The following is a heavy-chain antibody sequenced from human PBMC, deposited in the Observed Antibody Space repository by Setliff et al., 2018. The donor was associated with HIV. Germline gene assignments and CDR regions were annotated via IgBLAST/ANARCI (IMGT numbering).Heavy chain of an antibody. CDR3: AREDDSHSPFFNF. J-gene: IGHJ4*02. Sequence: ASVKVSCKASGYNLGFYNMFWVRQAPGQRLEYLGMINPGDGRASYPQKFQGRVTVTSDTSTGTVSLYLSSLTSEDSAVYFCAREDDSHSPFFNFWGQGTLVTVSS. V-gene: IGHV1-46*01. D-gene: IGHD5-18*01. CDR2: INPGDGRA. CDR1: GYNLGFYN.